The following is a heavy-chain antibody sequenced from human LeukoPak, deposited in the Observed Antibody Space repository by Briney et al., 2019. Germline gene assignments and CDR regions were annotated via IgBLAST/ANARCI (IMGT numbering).Heavy chain of an antibody. V-gene: IGHV1-24*01. CDR1: GYSLSELS. CDR2: FDPGDDET. D-gene: IGHD1-26*01. Sequence: ASVKVSCKVSGYSLSELSTHWVRQAPGQGLEWMGGFDPGDDETIYAQKFQGRVTMTEDTSTDTAYQELSSLRSEDTAVYFCATEKDLLLDSWGQGTPVTVSS. J-gene: IGHJ5*01. CDR3: ATEKDLLLDS.